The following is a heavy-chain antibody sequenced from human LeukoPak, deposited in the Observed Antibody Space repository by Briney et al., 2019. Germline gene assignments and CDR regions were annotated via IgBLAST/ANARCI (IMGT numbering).Heavy chain of an antibody. Sequence: GGSLRLSCAASGFTFSIHAMHWVRQAPGRGLEWVAVISFDATNKYYADSVKGRFTISRDNAKNSLYLQMNSLRAEDTAVYYCARDLYDSSGSHWGQGTLVTVSS. V-gene: IGHV3-30*04. D-gene: IGHD3-22*01. CDR1: GFTFSIHA. J-gene: IGHJ4*02. CDR3: ARDLYDSSGSH. CDR2: ISFDATNK.